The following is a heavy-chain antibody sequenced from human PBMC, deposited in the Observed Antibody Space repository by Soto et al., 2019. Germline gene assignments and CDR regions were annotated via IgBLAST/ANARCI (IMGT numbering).Heavy chain of an antibody. D-gene: IGHD1-1*01. J-gene: IGHJ3*02. CDR2: RSHPGDHS. CDR3: AKVHCLPTMCGWNDAFDI. Sequence: QVQLVESGGGVVQPGRSLSLSCSASGFSFRSYSMHWVRQAPGKGLEWVASRSHPGDHSLHADSVQGRFTISRDNSMNTLYLQINSLRAEETAVYYCAKVHCLPTMCGWNDAFDIWGQGTMVTVSS. CDR1: GFSFRSYS. V-gene: IGHV3-30*14.